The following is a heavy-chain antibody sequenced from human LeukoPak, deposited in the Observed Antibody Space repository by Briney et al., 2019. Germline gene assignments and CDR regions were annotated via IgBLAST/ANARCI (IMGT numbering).Heavy chain of an antibody. J-gene: IGHJ3*02. D-gene: IGHD2-15*01. CDR3: ARHRGGVVVAATRYDAFDI. CDR2: IYDSGTT. Sequence: SETLSLTCTVSGGSIGNSSYYWGWIPQLPGKGLEWSGSIYDSGTTYFNPSLKSRVTISVDTSKHQFSLRLSSVTAADTAVHYCARHRGGVVVAATRYDAFDIWGQGTMVTVSS. V-gene: IGHV4-39*01. CDR1: GGSIGNSSYY.